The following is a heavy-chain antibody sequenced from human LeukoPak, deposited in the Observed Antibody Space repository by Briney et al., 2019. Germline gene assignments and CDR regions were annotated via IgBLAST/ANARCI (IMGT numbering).Heavy chain of an antibody. CDR1: GGSLNGFY. CDR2: IDDGGFG. D-gene: IGHD4-11*01. J-gene: IGHJ6*02. CDR3: ARGFKVQYFDHFQSATYGMDV. Sequence: SETLSLTCAVHGGSLNGFYWSWTRQPPGRGLEWIGDIDDGGFGNYNPSLKSRVTISSDMSKKEFSLNLTSVSAADSAVYFCARGFKVQYFDHFQSATYGMDVWGQGTTVTVSS. V-gene: IGHV4-34*01.